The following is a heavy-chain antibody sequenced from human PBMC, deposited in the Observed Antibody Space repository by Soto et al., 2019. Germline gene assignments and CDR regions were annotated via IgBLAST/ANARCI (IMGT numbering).Heavy chain of an antibody. V-gene: IGHV4-34*01. D-gene: IGHD4-4*01. J-gene: IGHJ6*02. CDR1: GGSFSGYY. Sequence: PSETLSLTCAVYGGSFSGYYWSWIRQSPGKGLEWIGEIDHGGTTNTNPSLKSRLIISVDTSMNQFSLKLNSVTAADTAIYYCSRAITTGGTYGMDVWGRGTTVTVSS. CDR2: IDHGGTT. CDR3: SRAITTGGTYGMDV.